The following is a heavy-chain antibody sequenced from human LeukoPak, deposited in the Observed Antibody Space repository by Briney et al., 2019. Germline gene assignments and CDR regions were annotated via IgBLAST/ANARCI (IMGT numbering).Heavy chain of an antibody. V-gene: IGHV3-21*01. CDR3: ARDNLGGLGGNNLYYFAS. CDR1: GFTFSSYS. Sequence: SGGSLRLSCAASGFTFSSYSMNWVRQAPGKGLEWVSSISSSSSYIYYEDSVKGRFTISRDNAKNSLYLQMNSLRAEDTAVYSCARDNLGGLGGNNLYYFASGGKGPLATAS. CDR2: ISSSSSYI. J-gene: IGHJ4*02. D-gene: IGHD4-23*01.